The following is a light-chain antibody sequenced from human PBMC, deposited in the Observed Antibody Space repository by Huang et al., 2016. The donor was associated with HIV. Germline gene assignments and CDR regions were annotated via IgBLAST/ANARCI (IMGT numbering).Light chain of an antibody. Sequence: DIQMTQSPSSLSASVGDTITIACRAGQTIGTYLNWSQQRPGEAPHLLIYGASSLHSGVPSRFRGRGSGSDFTLTISGLQPEDFATYYCQQSHFTPPWTFGQGTKVEV. CDR2: GAS. V-gene: IGKV1-39*01. CDR1: QTIGTY. CDR3: QQSHFTPPWT. J-gene: IGKJ1*01.